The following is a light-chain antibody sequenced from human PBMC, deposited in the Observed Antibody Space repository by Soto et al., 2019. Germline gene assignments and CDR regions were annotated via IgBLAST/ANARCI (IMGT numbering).Light chain of an antibody. V-gene: IGKV1-33*01. CDR3: QQYHSLPLT. J-gene: IGKJ4*01. Sequence: DIQMTQSPSSLSASIGDRVTITCQASQDISDSLNWYQQKSGKAPKLLMYDVSNLEPGVPSRFSGRRAGTDFTVTISGLQPEDFATYFCQQYHSLPLTFGGGT. CDR1: QDISDS. CDR2: DVS.